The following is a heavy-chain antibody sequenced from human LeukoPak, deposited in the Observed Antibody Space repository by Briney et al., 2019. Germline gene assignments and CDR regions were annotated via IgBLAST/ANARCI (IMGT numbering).Heavy chain of an antibody. V-gene: IGHV3-23*01. CDR3: FFEQKAAYDILTGNDY. CDR1: GFTFSSYA. J-gene: IGHJ4*02. Sequence: GRYLRLSCAASGFTFSSYAMNRVRQVPGKGLEWVSGVSGNGGRTDYAESVKGRFTISRDNSKNSLFLQMNSLRAEDTAIYFCFFEQKAAYDILTGNDYWGQGTLVTVSS. CDR2: VSGNGGRT. D-gene: IGHD3-9*01.